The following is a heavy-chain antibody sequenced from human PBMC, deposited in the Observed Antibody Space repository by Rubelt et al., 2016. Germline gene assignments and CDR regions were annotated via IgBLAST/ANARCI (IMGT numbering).Heavy chain of an antibody. CDR1: GGSISSSSYY. D-gene: IGHD6-6*01. CDR2: IYHSGST. J-gene: IGHJ4*02. V-gene: IGHV4-39*01. Sequence: QLQLQESGPGLVKPSETLSLTCTVSGGSISSSSYYWGWIRQPPGKGLEWIGSIYHSGSTYYNPSLKGRVTIAVDRSKHQFSRKLSSVTAADTAVYYCASFGSYSSFYYWGQGTLVTVSS. CDR3: ASFGSYSSFYY.